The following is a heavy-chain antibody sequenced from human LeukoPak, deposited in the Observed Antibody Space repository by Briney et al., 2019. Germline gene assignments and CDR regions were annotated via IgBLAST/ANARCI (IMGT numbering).Heavy chain of an antibody. Sequence: GGSLRLSCAASGFTFSSYSMNWVRQAPGKGLEWVSSIGSSSSYIYYADSVKGRFTISRDNAKNSLYLQMNSLRAEDTAVYYCARGGSSGSSDDYGCQGRLVTVCS. CDR1: GFTFSSYS. CDR2: IGSSSSYI. D-gene: IGHD6-19*01. CDR3: ARGGSSGSSDDY. J-gene: IGHJ4*02. V-gene: IGHV3-21*01.